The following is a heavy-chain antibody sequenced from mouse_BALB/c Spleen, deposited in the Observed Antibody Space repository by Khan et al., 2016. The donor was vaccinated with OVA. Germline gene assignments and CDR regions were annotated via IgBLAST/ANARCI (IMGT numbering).Heavy chain of an antibody. Sequence: QVQLKESGPGLVQPSQSLSITCTVSGFSLTSYGVHWVRQSPGKGLEWLGVIWSGGRTDYNAAFISRLSISKDNSKSQVFFKMNSLQANDTAIYYCARNWNWDYYAMDYWGQGTSVTVSS. CDR3: ARNWNWDYYAMDY. D-gene: IGHD4-1*01. CDR1: GFSLTSYG. J-gene: IGHJ4*01. CDR2: IWSGGRT. V-gene: IGHV2-2*02.